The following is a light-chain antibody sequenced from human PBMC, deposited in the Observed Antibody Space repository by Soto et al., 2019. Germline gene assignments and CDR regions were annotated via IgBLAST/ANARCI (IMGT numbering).Light chain of an antibody. CDR1: SSDVGRYDY. CDR3: CSFAGSYSYV. V-gene: IGLV2-11*01. Sequence: QSALTQPRSVSGSPGQSVTISCTGTSSDVGRYDYVSWYQQYPGEAPKLIIYDVTERPSGVPDRFSGSKSGNTASLTISGLRAEDEAAYSCCSFAGSYSYVFGSGTKLPVL. J-gene: IGLJ1*01. CDR2: DVT.